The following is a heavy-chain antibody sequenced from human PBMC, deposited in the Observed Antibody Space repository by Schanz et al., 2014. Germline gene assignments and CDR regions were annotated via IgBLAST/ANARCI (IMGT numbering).Heavy chain of an antibody. Sequence: QVQLVQSGGEMKKPGSSMKVSCKASGGTFSTYPINWLRQAPGQGLEWMGRIIPILGIANYAQNFQGRVTITADKSTSTAYMELSSLRSEDTAVYYCARGYGDSPTDFWGQGTLVTVSS. J-gene: IGHJ4*02. CDR1: GGTFSTYP. D-gene: IGHD4-17*01. CDR2: IIPILGIA. V-gene: IGHV1-69*02. CDR3: ARGYGDSPTDF.